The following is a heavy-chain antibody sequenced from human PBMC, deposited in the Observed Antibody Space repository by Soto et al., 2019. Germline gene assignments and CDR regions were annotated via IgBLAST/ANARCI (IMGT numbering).Heavy chain of an antibody. V-gene: IGHV4-59*01. CDR3: ARGGVVVVADV. D-gene: IGHD2-15*01. CDR2: IYYSGST. J-gene: IGHJ4*02. Sequence: QVQLQESGPGLVKPSETLSLTCTVSGGSISSYYWSWIRQPPGKGLEWIGYIYYSGSTNYNPTLKSRVTISVDTSKNQFSLKLSSVTAADTAVYYCARGGVVVVADVWGQGTLVTVSS. CDR1: GGSISSYY.